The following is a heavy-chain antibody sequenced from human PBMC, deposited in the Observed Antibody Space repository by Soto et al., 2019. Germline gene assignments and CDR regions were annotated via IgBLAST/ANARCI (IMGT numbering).Heavy chain of an antibody. J-gene: IGHJ4*02. Sequence: QVQLVQSGAEVKKPGSSVKVSCKASGGAFNNYIFDWVRQAPGQGLEWMGGIIPMFGTPKYAQTFQDRITISADVSTGTAYMALTSLRFDDTAIYYGARGRDQPPVGLYFDSWGEGTRVTVSS. CDR3: ARGRDQPPVGLYFDS. CDR2: IIPMFGTP. CDR1: GGAFNNYI. D-gene: IGHD1-26*01. V-gene: IGHV1-69*01.